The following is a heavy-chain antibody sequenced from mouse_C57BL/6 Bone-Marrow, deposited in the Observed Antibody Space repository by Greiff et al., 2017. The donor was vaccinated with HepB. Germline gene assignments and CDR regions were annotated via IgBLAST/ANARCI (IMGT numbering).Heavy chain of an antibody. CDR2: ISDGGSYT. Sequence: EVQWVESGGGLVKPGGSLKLSCAASGFTFSSYAMSWVRQTPEKRLEWVATISDGGSYTYYPDNVKGRFTISRDNAKNNLYLQMSHLKSEDTAMYYCARDDYDGAWFAYWGQGTLVTVSA. V-gene: IGHV5-4*01. CDR1: GFTFSSYA. CDR3: ARDDYDGAWFAY. D-gene: IGHD2-4*01. J-gene: IGHJ3*01.